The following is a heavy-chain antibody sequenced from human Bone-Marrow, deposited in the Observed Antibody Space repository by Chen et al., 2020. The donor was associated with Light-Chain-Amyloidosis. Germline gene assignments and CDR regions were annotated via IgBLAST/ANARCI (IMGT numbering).Heavy chain of an antibody. D-gene: IGHD5-12*01. CDR1: GYTFPNYW. CDR2: IYPDDSDA. Sequence: EVQLEQSGPEVKKPGESLQISCKGSGYTFPNYWIGWVRQMPGKGLERMGVIYPDDSDARYSPSFEGQVTISADKSITTAYLQWRSRKASDTAMYYCARRRDGYNFDYWGQGTLVTVSS. CDR3: ARRRDGYNFDY. V-gene: IGHV5-51*01. J-gene: IGHJ4*02.